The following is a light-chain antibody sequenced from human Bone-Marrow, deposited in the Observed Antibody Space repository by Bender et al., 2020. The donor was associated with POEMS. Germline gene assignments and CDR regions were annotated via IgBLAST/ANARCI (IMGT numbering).Light chain of an antibody. Sequence: GTPAQSVTISCSGTSSNFGNNAANWYQHVPGTAPKLLIYSNNQRPSGVPDRFSASTSGTSASLAISGLHSDDEADYYCSSWDDSLNGWVFGGGTKLTVL. J-gene: IGLJ3*02. V-gene: IGLV1-44*01. CDR2: SNN. CDR3: SSWDDSLNGWV. CDR1: SSNFGNNA.